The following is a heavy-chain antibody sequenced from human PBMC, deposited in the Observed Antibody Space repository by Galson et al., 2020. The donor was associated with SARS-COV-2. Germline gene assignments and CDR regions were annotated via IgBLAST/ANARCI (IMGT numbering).Heavy chain of an antibody. Sequence: ETSETLSLTCNVSGASISNEGYYWGWIRQHPGKGLEWIAYIYFTGSAYYNPSLKSRVTISVDTSKNQFSLRLKSVTAADTAIYFCARDNRIAVTKRGAFDIWGQGTMFTVSS. V-gene: IGHV4-31*03. CDR1: GASISNEGYY. J-gene: IGHJ3*02. CDR3: ARDNRIAVTKRGAFDI. D-gene: IGHD6-19*01. CDR2: IYFTGSA.